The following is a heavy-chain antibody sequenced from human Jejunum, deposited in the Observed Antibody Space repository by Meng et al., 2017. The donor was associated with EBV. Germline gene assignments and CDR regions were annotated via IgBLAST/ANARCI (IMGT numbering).Heavy chain of an antibody. J-gene: IGHJ4*02. Sequence: QVQLQASGPGLVKPSGTLSLTCPVSGYSMSNSNWWGWIRQPPGKGLEWIGYIYYTGTTYYNPSLKSRVTMSIDTSKNHFSLKLTSVTTMDTAVYYCAKRMPGTGFDYWGQGTLVTVSS. CDR2: IYYTGTT. D-gene: IGHD1-1*01. CDR3: AKRMPGTGFDY. CDR1: GYSMSNSNW. V-gene: IGHV4-28*01.